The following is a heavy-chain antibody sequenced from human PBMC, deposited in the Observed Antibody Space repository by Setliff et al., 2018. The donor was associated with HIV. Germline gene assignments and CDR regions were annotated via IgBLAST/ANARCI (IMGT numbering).Heavy chain of an antibody. CDR3: TTARLQLWSEYFQH. V-gene: IGHV3-15*01. J-gene: IGHJ1*01. Sequence: GESLKISCAASGFTFTNAWMSWVRQAPGKGLEWVGRIKSKTDGGTTDFAAPVKGRFTISRDDSKNTLYLQMNSLKTEDTAIYYCTTARLQLWSEYFQHWGQGNLVTVSS. CDR2: IKSKTDGGTT. D-gene: IGHD5-18*01. CDR1: GFTFTNAW.